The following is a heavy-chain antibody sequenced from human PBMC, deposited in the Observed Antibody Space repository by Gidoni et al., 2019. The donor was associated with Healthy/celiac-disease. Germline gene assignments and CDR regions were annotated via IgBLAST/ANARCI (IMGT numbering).Heavy chain of an antibody. V-gene: IGHV1-2*04. CDR2: INPNSGGT. CDR3: ARGPITMVRGVMSSAWFDP. D-gene: IGHD3-10*01. Sequence: QVQLVQSGAEVKKPGASVKVSCKASGYTFTGYYMHWVRQAPGQGLEWMGWINPNSGGTNYAQKFQGWVTMTRDTSISTAYMELSRLRSDDTAVYYCARGPITMVRGVMSSAWFDPWGQGTLVTVSS. CDR1: GYTFTGYY. J-gene: IGHJ5*02.